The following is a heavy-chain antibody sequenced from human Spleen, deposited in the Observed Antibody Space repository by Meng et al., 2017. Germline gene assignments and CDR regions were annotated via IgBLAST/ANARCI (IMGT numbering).Heavy chain of an antibody. CDR2: IYYTGST. V-gene: IGHV4-61*03. CDR1: GGSVRSSDYQ. Sequence: QVHRQEAGPDRGRPSETLSPICTVSGGSVRSSDYQWSWIRQPPGKGPEWIGYIYYTGSTNYNPSLKSRLTMSIDTSKNRFSLKLTSVTAADTAVYYCARDPHTTGTYDLWGQGTLVTVSS. CDR3: ARDPHTTGTYDL. D-gene: IGHD1-1*01. J-gene: IGHJ5*02.